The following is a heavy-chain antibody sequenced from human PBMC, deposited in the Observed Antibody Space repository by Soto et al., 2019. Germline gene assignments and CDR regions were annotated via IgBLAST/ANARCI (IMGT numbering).Heavy chain of an antibody. V-gene: IGHV1-2*04. Sequence: ASVKVSCKASGYTFTSYSLHWVRQAPGQGLEWMGIINPSGASTSYAQKFQGWVTMTRDTSISTAYMELSRLRSDDTAVYYCARDARGDEAPMDYWGQGTQVTVSS. CDR2: INPSGAST. D-gene: IGHD3-10*01. J-gene: IGHJ4*02. CDR3: ARDARGDEAPMDY. CDR1: GYTFTSYS.